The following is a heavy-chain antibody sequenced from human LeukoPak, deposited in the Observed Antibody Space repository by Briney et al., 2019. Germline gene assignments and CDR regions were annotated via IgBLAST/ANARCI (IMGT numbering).Heavy chain of an antibody. Sequence: SETLSLTCTVSGGSISSSSHYWGWIRQPPGKGLEWIGTIYYSGSTTYNPSLKSRVTTSLDTSKNHFSLKLRSVTAADTAVYYCAGTRIFINGFDYWGQGSLVTVSS. D-gene: IGHD3-3*01. CDR1: GGSISSSSHY. J-gene: IGHJ4*02. V-gene: IGHV4-39*02. CDR2: IYYSGST. CDR3: AGTRIFINGFDY.